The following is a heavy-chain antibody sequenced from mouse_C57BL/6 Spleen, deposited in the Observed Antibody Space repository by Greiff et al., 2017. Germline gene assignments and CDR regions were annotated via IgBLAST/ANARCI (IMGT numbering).Heavy chain of an antibody. Sequence: QVQLQQSGAELVKPGASVKISCKASGYAFSSYWMNWVKQRPGKGLEWIGQIYPGDGDTNYNGKFKGKATLTADKSSSTAYMQLSSLTSEDSAVYFCARWGYSKSPFDYWGQGTTLTVSS. CDR3: ARWGYSKSPFDY. CDR2: IYPGDGDT. CDR1: GYAFSSYW. V-gene: IGHV1-80*01. J-gene: IGHJ2*01. D-gene: IGHD2-5*01.